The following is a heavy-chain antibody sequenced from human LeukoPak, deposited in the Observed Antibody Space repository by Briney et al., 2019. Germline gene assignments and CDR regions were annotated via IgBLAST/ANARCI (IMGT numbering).Heavy chain of an antibody. J-gene: IGHJ4*02. CDR2: ISGSGGST. CDR1: GFTFSSYA. D-gene: IGHD3-16*01. CDR3: AKGYYDYVWGSYYFDY. V-gene: IGHV3-23*01. Sequence: LSGGSLRLSCAASGFTFSSYAMSWVRRAPGKGLEWVSAISGSGGSTYYADSVKGRFTISRDNSRDTLYLQMNSLRAEDTAVYYCAKGYYDYVWGSYYFDYWGQGTLVTVSS.